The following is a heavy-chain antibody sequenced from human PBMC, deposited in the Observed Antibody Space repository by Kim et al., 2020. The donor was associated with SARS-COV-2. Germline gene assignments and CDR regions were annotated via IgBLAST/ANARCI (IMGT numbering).Heavy chain of an antibody. D-gene: IGHD6-13*01. CDR3: ADIAAAGTRVKDAFDI. Sequence: SVKGRFTISIDNSKNTLYLQMNSLRAEDTAVYYCADIAAAGTRVKDAFDIWGQGTMVTVSS. V-gene: IGHV3-23*01. J-gene: IGHJ3*02.